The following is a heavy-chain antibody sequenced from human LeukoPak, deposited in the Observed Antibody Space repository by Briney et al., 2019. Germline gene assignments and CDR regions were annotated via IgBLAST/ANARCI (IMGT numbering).Heavy chain of an antibody. J-gene: IGHJ4*02. CDR2: INAGNGNT. D-gene: IGHD3-10*01. V-gene: IGHV1-3*01. Sequence: ASVKVSCKASGYTFTSYAMHWVRQAPGQRLEWMGWINAGNGNTKYSQKFQGRVTITRDTSASTAYMELSSLRSEDTAVYYCARDVGAMVRGVIGPFDYWGQGTLVTVSS. CDR1: GYTFTSYA. CDR3: ARDVGAMVRGVIGPFDY.